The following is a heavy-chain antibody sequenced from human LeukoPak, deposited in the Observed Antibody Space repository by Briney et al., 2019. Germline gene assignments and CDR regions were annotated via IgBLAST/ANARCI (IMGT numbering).Heavy chain of an antibody. CDR2: ISSNGGST. V-gene: IGHV3-64*01. D-gene: IGHD2-21*02. J-gene: IGHJ4*02. CDR1: GFIFSSYA. CDR3: AREVAYCGGDCYRSYDY. Sequence: GGSLRLSCAASGFIFSSYAMHWVRQAPGKGLEYVSAISSNGGSTYYANSVRGRFTSSRDNSKNTLYLQMGSLRAEDMAVYYCAREVAYCGGDCYRSYDYWGQGTLVTVSS.